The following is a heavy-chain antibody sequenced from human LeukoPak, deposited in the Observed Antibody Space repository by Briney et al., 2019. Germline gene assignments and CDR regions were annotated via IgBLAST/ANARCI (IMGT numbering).Heavy chain of an antibody. V-gene: IGHV4-59*08. CDR1: GGSISSYY. D-gene: IGHD4-17*01. Sequence: SETLSLTCTVSGGSISSYYWSWIRQPPGKGLEWIGYIYYSGSTNYNPSLKSRVTISVDTSKNQFSLKLSSVTAADTAVYYCARVSGDNDAFDIWGQGTMVTVSS. J-gene: IGHJ3*02. CDR2: IYYSGST. CDR3: ARVSGDNDAFDI.